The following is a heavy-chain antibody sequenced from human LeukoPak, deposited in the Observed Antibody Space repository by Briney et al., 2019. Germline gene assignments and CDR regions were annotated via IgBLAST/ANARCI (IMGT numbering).Heavy chain of an antibody. CDR2: IYYSGST. CDR1: GVSISSYY. J-gene: IGHJ4*02. Sequence: SETLSLTCTVSGVSISSYYWSWIRQPPGKGLEWLGYIYYSGSTNYNPSLKSRVTISVDTSKNQFPLKLSSVTAADTAVYYCARHHIAAAGFDYWGQGTLVTVSS. CDR3: ARHHIAAAGFDY. V-gene: IGHV4-59*01. D-gene: IGHD6-13*01.